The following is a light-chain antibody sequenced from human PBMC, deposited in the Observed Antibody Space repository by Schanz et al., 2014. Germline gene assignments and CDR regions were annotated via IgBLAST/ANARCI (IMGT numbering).Light chain of an antibody. Sequence: QSALTQPASVSGSPGQSITISCTGTSSDVGSHNLVSWYQQYPGRAPKLMIYEDSTRPSGVSNRFSGSKSGNTASLTISGLQAEDEGDYYCCSYAGSSSLVFGGGTKLTVL. V-gene: IGLV2-23*01. CDR2: EDS. J-gene: IGLJ3*02. CDR1: SSDVGSHNL. CDR3: CSYAGSSSLV.